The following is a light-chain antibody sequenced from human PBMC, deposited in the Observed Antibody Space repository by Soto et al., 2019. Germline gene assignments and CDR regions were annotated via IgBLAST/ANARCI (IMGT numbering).Light chain of an antibody. J-gene: IGKJ4*01. V-gene: IGKV3-20*01. CDR3: QQYGTLPPT. CDR2: GAS. Sequence: EIVLTQSPGTLSLSPGERATLSCRASQTVTNTYLAWYQQKSGQAPKFLIYGASNRATGIPARFSGSGSGTDFTLTISRLEPEDFAVYYCQQYGTLPPTFGGGTKVEI. CDR1: QTVTNTY.